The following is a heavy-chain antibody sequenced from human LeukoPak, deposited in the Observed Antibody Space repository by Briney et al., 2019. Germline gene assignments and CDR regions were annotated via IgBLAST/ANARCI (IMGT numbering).Heavy chain of an antibody. CDR3: ARAVAGGIGYQYFDY. V-gene: IGHV4-34*01. Sequence: PSETLSLTCAVYGGSFSGYYWSWIRQPPGKGLEWIGEINHSGSTNYNPSLKSRVTISVDTSKNQFSLQLNSVTPKDTAVYCCARAVAGGIGYQYFDYWGQGTLVTVSS. CDR1: GGSFSGYY. CDR2: INHSGST. J-gene: IGHJ4*02. D-gene: IGHD6-19*01.